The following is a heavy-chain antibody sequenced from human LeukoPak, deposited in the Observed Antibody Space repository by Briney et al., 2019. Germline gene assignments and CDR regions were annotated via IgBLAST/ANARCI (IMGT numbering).Heavy chain of an antibody. Sequence: PGGSLRLSCAASGFTFSSYGMHWVRQAPGKGLEWVAVIWYDGSNKYYADSVKGRFTISRDNSKNTLYLEMNSLRGEDTAVYFCSKDPARTSWTDGAFDIWGQGTMVTVSS. CDR3: SKDPARTSWTDGAFDI. CDR1: GFTFSSYG. V-gene: IGHV3-30*02. D-gene: IGHD2-2*01. CDR2: IWYDGSNK. J-gene: IGHJ3*02.